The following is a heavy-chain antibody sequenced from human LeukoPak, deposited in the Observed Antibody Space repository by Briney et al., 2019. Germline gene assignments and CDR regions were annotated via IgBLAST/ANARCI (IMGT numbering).Heavy chain of an antibody. J-gene: IGHJ4*02. CDR1: GFTFGSYA. V-gene: IGHV3-23*01. CDR3: ARDPSPVY. CDR2: ISGSGGST. Sequence: GGSLRLSCAASGFTFGSYAMTWVRQAPGKGLEWVSVISGSGGSTYYADSVRGRFTISRDNSKNMLYLQMSSLRTEDTAVYYCARDPSPVYWGQGTLVTVSS.